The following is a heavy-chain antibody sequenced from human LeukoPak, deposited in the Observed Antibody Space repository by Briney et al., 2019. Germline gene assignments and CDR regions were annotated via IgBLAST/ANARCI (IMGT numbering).Heavy chain of an antibody. CDR3: AREMYDSSSNAYNWFDP. Sequence: EASVKVSCKASGYTFTGYYMHWVRQAPGQGLEWMGWINPNSGGTNYAQKFQGWVTMTRDTSISTAYMELSRLRSEATAVYYCAREMYDSSSNAYNWFDPWGQGTLVTVSS. CDR1: GYTFTGYY. CDR2: INPNSGGT. D-gene: IGHD6-6*01. V-gene: IGHV1-2*04. J-gene: IGHJ5*02.